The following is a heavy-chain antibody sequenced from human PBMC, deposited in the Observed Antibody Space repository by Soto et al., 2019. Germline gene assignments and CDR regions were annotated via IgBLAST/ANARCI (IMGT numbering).Heavy chain of an antibody. Sequence: GGSLRLSCAASGFTFSDYYMSWIRQAPGKGLEWVSYISSSGSTIYYADSVKGRFTISRDNAKNSLYLQMNSLRAEDTAVYYCARDLGRGTILGSYYGMDVWGQGTTVTVSS. V-gene: IGHV3-11*01. CDR1: GFTFSDYY. D-gene: IGHD3-9*01. CDR2: ISSSGSTI. J-gene: IGHJ6*02. CDR3: ARDLGRGTILGSYYGMDV.